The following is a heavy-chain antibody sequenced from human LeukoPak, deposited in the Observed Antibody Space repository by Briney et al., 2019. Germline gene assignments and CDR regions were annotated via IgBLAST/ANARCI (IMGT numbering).Heavy chain of an antibody. D-gene: IGHD2/OR15-2a*01. CDR1: GGSISSSSYY. V-gene: IGHV4-61*02. CDR3: ATVNNWFDP. J-gene: IGHJ5*02. Sequence: PSETLSLTCTVSGGSISSSSYYWGWIRQPAGKGLEWIGRIHTSGSTNYSPSLKSRVSMSVDTSKNQFSLKLSSVTAADTAVYYCATVNNWFDPWGQGTLVTVSS. CDR2: IHTSGST.